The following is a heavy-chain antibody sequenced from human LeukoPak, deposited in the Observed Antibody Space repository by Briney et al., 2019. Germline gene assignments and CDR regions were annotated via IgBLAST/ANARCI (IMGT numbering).Heavy chain of an antibody. V-gene: IGHV3-30-3*01. Sequence: GGSLRLSCAASGFAFSSYTMHWVRQAPGKGLEWVAVISYDVSNKYYADSVKGRFTISGDSSKNTLYLQMNSLRAEDTAVYYCARGVGYTGGWYIVELGYWGQGTLVTVSS. CDR1: GFAFSSYT. CDR3: ARGVGYTGGWYIVELGY. CDR2: ISYDVSNK. D-gene: IGHD6-19*01. J-gene: IGHJ4*02.